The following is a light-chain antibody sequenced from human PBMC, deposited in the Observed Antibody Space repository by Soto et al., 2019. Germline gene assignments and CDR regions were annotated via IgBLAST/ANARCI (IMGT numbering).Light chain of an antibody. CDR1: KSVSRN. Sequence: EIVMTQSPATLSVSPGKRATLSCRASKSVSRNLAWYQQKPGQAPRLLIHGASTRATGIPARFSGSGSGTEFTLTISSLQSEDFAVYFCQQYNDWPPVTFGGGTKVDIK. CDR3: QQYNDWPPVT. CDR2: GAS. J-gene: IGKJ4*01. V-gene: IGKV3-15*01.